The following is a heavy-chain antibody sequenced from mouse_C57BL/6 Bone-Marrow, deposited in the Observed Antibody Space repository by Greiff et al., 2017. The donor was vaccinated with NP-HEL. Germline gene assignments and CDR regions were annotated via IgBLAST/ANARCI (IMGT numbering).Heavy chain of an antibody. CDR3: SGRGDYDERGWGY. CDR2: IHPNSGST. Sequence: QVQLQQPGAELVKPGASVKLSCKASGYTFTSYWMHWVKQRPGQGLEWIGMIHPNSGSTNYNEKFKSKATLTVDKSSSTAYMQLSSLTSEDSAVIYCSGRGDYDERGWGYWGQGTTLTVAS. D-gene: IGHD2-4*01. V-gene: IGHV1-64*01. J-gene: IGHJ2*01. CDR1: GYTFTSYW.